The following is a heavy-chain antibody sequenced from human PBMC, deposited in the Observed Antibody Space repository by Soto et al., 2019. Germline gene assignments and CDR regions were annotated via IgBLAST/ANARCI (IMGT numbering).Heavy chain of an antibody. CDR3: AREVVAATNWFDP. CDR1: GCSISSGGYS. D-gene: IGHD2-15*01. J-gene: IGHJ5*02. CDR2: IYHSGST. V-gene: IGHV4-30-2*01. Sequence: SETLSLTCTVSGCSISSGGYSWSWIRQPPGKGLEWIGYIYHSGSTYYNPSLKSRVTISVDRSKNQFSLKLSSVTAADTAVYYCAREVVAATNWFDPWGQGTLVTVSS.